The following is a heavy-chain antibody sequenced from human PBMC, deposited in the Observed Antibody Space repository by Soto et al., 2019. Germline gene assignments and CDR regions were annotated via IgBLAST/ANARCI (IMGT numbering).Heavy chain of an antibody. CDR2: ISSSGSTK. V-gene: IGHV3-48*01. Sequence: GGSLRLSCAASGFTFSSYSMNWVRQAPGMGLEWVSYISSSGSTKYYADSVKGRFTISRDNAKNSLYLQMNSLRGEDTAVYYCARSRYGGYDVRDYWGRGTLVTVSS. CDR1: GFTFSSYS. CDR3: ARSRYGGYDVRDY. D-gene: IGHD5-12*01. J-gene: IGHJ4*02.